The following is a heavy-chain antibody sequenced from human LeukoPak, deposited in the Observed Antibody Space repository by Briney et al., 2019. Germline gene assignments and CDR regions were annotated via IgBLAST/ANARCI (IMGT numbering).Heavy chain of an antibody. CDR1: GFTVSSNY. D-gene: IGHD3-22*01. J-gene: IGHJ4*02. V-gene: IGHV3-53*01. Sequence: GGSLRLSCAASGFTVSSNYMSWVRQAPGKGLEWVSVIYSGGSTYYADSVKGRFTISRDNSKNTLYLQMNSPRAEDTAVYYCASRPTYYYDSSGYGWGQGTLVTVSS. CDR2: IYSGGST. CDR3: ASRPTYYYDSSGYG.